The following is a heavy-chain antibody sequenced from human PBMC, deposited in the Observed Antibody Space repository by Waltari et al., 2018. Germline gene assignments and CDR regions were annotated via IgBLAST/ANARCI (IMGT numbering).Heavy chain of an antibody. CDR1: GGTFSSYA. Sequence: QVQLVQSGAEVKKPGSSVKVSCKASGGTFSSYAISWVRQAPGQGLEWMGGIIPIFGTANYAQKFQGRVTITADESTSTAYMELSSLRSEDTAVYYCAAPYYDILTGFAPMDYWGQGTLVTVSS. CDR2: IIPIFGTA. V-gene: IGHV1-69*13. CDR3: AAPYYDILTGFAPMDY. D-gene: IGHD3-9*01. J-gene: IGHJ4*02.